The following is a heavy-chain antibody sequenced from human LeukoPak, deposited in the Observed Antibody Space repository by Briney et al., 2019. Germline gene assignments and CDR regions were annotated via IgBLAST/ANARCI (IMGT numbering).Heavy chain of an antibody. CDR1: GGSISSYY. CDR3: PRSHTDAFDI. V-gene: IGHV4-59*01. Sequence: SETLSLTCTVSGGSISSYYWSWHRQPPGKGLEWIGYIYYSGSTNYNPSLKSRVTISVDTSKNQFSLKLSSVTAADTAVYYCPRSHTDAFDIWGQGTMVTVSS. J-gene: IGHJ3*02. CDR2: IYYSGST.